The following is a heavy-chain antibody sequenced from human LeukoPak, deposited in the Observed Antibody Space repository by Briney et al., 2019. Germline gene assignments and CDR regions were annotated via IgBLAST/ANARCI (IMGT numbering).Heavy chain of an antibody. D-gene: IGHD5-12*01. Sequence: GGSLRLSCAASGFTFSSYAMSWVRQAPGKGLEWVSAISGSGGSTYYADSVKGRFTISRDNSKNTLYLQMNSLRAEDTAVYYCANSLGWWLRFGGFDYWGQGTLVTVSS. CDR3: ANSLGWWLRFGGFDY. V-gene: IGHV3-23*01. CDR1: GFTFSSYA. CDR2: ISGSGGST. J-gene: IGHJ4*02.